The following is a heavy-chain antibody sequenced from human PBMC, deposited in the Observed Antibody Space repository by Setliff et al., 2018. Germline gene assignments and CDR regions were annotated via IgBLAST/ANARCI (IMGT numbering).Heavy chain of an antibody. D-gene: IGHD2-2*02. CDR3: ARDSRGLVPAAIEGSYYYYGMDV. CDR2: INAGNGNT. J-gene: IGHJ6*02. V-gene: IGHV1-3*01. CDR1: GYTFTIYA. Sequence: ASVKVSCKASGYTFTIYAIHWVRQAPGQRLEWMGWINAGNGNTKYSQKFQGRVTITRDTSASTAYMELSSLRSEDTAVYYCARDSRGLVPAAIEGSYYYYGMDVWGQGTTVTVSS.